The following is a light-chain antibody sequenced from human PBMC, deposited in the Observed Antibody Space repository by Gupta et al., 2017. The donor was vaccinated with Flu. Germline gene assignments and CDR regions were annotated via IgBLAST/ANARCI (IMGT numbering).Light chain of an antibody. CDR2: GAS. CDR3: QQVRSSSWT. J-gene: IGKJ1*01. CDR1: QSVSSSY. V-gene: IGKV3-20*01. Sequence: EIVLTQSPGTLSLSPGERATLSCRASQSVSSSYLAWYQQKVGQAPRLLIYGASSRATGIPDRFSGSGSGTDFTLTISSLEPEDFAVYYCQQVRSSSWTFGQGTKVEIK.